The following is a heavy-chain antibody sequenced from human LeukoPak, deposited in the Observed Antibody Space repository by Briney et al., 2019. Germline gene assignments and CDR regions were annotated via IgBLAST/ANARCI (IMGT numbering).Heavy chain of an antibody. CDR3: ARRAKVVSIDVFDI. D-gene: IGHD4/OR15-4a*01. CDR2: IYYSGST. Sequence: PSETLSLTCTVSGGSISSSSYYWGWIRQPPGKGLEWIGSIYYSGSTYYNPSLKSRVTISVDTSKNQFSLKLSSVTAADTAMYYCARRAKVVSIDVFDIWGQGTMVTVSS. CDR1: GGSISSSSYY. V-gene: IGHV4-39*07. J-gene: IGHJ3*02.